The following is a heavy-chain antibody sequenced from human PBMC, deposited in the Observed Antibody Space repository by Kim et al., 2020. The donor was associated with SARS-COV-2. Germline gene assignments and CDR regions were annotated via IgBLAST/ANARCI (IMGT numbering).Heavy chain of an antibody. J-gene: IGHJ4*02. V-gene: IGHV4-31*03. D-gene: IGHD5-18*01. CDR2: TYYSGTT. CDR3: ARVPPGYGYGFQY. Sequence: SETLSLTCTVSGASIGSGGSYWSWIRQHPGKGLEWIGYTYYSGTTFYNPSLKSRVTISVDTSKNQFSLKLSSVTAADTAVYYCARVPPGYGYGFQYWGQGTLVTVTS. CDR1: GASIGSGGSY.